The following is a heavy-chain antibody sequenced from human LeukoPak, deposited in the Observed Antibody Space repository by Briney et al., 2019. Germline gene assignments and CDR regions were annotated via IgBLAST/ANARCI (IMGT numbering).Heavy chain of an antibody. J-gene: IGHJ2*01. D-gene: IGHD6-19*01. CDR2: INWNGGST. CDR1: GFTFSSYW. CDR3: ARGYSSGWYAHFDL. V-gene: IGHV3-20*04. Sequence: PGGSLRLSCAASGFTFSSYWMSWVRQAPGKGLEWVSGINWNGGSTGYADSVKGRFTISRDNAKNSLYLQMNSLRAEDTASYYCARGYSSGWYAHFDLWGRGTLVTVSS.